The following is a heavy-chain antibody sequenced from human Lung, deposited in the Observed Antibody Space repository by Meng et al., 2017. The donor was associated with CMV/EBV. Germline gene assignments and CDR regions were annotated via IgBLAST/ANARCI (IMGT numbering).Heavy chain of an antibody. CDR2: IRYDGSNK. D-gene: IGHD4-17*01. CDR3: AKAYTVTTNWFDS. J-gene: IGHJ5*01. CDR1: GFTFNIYG. Sequence: SGFTFNIYGMHWVRQAPGKGLEWVAFIRYDGSNKYYADYVKGRFTISRDNSENTLSLQMNSLRDDDTALYYCAKAYTVTTNWFDSWGQGTLVTVSS. V-gene: IGHV3-30*02.